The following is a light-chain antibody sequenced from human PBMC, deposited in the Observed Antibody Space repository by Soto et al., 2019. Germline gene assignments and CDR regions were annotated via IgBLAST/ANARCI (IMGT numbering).Light chain of an antibody. CDR3: MQALQSWT. J-gene: IGKJ1*01. Sequence: DIVMTQSPLSLPVTPGEPASISCRSSQSLLHSSGYNYLDWYLQKPGQSPQLLIYLGSNRASGVPDRFSGSGSGTDFTLKISRVEDEDVGVYYCMQALQSWTFGQGTKVEIK. CDR1: QSLLHSSGYNY. V-gene: IGKV2-28*01. CDR2: LGS.